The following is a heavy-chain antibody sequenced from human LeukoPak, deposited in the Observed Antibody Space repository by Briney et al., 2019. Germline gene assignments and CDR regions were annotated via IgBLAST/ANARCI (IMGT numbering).Heavy chain of an antibody. J-gene: IGHJ6*03. Sequence: SVKVSCKASGGTFSSYAISWVRQAPGQGLEWMGGIIPIFGTANYAQKFQGRVTITTDESTSTAYMELSSLRSEDTAVHYCARRSQKPRWFGEVMGLEYYMDVWGKGTTVTVSS. CDR2: IIPIFGTA. V-gene: IGHV1-69*05. D-gene: IGHD3-10*01. CDR3: ARRSQKPRWFGEVMGLEYYMDV. CDR1: GGTFSSYA.